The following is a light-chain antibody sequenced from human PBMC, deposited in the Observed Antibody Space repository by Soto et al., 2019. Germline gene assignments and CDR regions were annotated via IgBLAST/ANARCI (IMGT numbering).Light chain of an antibody. CDR2: ANR. V-gene: IGLV1-40*01. CDR1: SSNIGAGYD. CDR3: QSYDSSPSGYV. Sequence: SVLTQPPSVSGAPGQRVTISCTGSSSNIGAGYDVHWYQQVPGTAPKLLIYANRNRPAGVPDRFSASKSDTSASLAITGLQAEDEADYYCQSYDSSPSGYVFGTGTKVTV. J-gene: IGLJ1*01.